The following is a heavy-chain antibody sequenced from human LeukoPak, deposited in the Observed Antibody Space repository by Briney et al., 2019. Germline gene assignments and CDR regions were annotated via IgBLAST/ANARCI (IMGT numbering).Heavy chain of an antibody. Sequence: ASVKVSCKASGYTFTSYGISWVRQAPGQGLEWMGIINPSGGSTSYAQKFQGRVTMTRDMSTSTVYMELSSLRSEDTAVYYCARDGRRGATGVYWGQGTLVTVSS. D-gene: IGHD1-26*01. CDR1: GYTFTSYG. CDR2: INPSGGST. CDR3: ARDGRRGATGVY. J-gene: IGHJ4*02. V-gene: IGHV1-46*01.